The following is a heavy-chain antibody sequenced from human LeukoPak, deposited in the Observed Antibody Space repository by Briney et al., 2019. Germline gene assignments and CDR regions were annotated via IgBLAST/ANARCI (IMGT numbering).Heavy chain of an antibody. J-gene: IGHJ4*02. V-gene: IGHV3-48*03. D-gene: IGHD3-10*01. CDR1: GFTFSSYE. CDR2: ISSSGSTI. CDR3: ARLIMVRGVTSDY. Sequence: GGSLRLSCAASGFTFSSYEMNWVRQAPGKGLEWVSYISSSGSTIYYADSVKGRFTISRDNAKNSLYLQMNSLRAEDTAVYYCARLIMVRGVTSDYWGQGTLVTVSP.